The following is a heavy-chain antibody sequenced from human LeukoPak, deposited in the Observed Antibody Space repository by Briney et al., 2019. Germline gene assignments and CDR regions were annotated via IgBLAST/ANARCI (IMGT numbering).Heavy chain of an antibody. CDR2: IYTSGST. CDR3: ARTTMVRGTYYMDV. V-gene: IGHV4-4*07. D-gene: IGHD3-10*01. J-gene: IGHJ6*03. CDR1: GGSISSYY. Sequence: PSETLSLTCTVSGGSISSYYWSWIRQPAGKGLEWIGRIYTSGSTNYNPSLKSRVTMSVDTSKNQFSPKLSSVTAADTAVYYCARTTMVRGTYYMDVWGKGTTVTISS.